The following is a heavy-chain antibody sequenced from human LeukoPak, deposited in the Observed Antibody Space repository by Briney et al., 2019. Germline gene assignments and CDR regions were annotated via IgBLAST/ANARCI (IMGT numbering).Heavy chain of an antibody. J-gene: IGHJ3*01. Sequence: ASVRVSCKASGYTFNTYGISWARQPPGQGLEWIGWISPFNGNTNYAQNVQGRATMTTDTSTTTAYMDLEGLRYDDTAVYYCARDREQWVPLGALDLWGQGTMVTVSS. CDR2: ISPFNGNT. D-gene: IGHD6-19*01. CDR1: GYTFNTYG. V-gene: IGHV1-18*01. CDR3: ARDREQWVPLGALDL.